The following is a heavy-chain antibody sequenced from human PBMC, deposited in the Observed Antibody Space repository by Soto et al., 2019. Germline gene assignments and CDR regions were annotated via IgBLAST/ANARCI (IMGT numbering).Heavy chain of an antibody. V-gene: IGHV5-51*01. Sequence: PGESLKISCKGSGYSFTSYWIGWVRQMPGKGLEWMGIIYPGDSDTRYSPSFQGQVTISADKSISTAYLQWSSLKASDTAMYYCARLDLRQLVPAGRFDPWGQGTLVTVSS. CDR2: IYPGDSDT. CDR3: ARLDLRQLVPAGRFDP. CDR1: GYSFTSYW. D-gene: IGHD6-6*01. J-gene: IGHJ5*02.